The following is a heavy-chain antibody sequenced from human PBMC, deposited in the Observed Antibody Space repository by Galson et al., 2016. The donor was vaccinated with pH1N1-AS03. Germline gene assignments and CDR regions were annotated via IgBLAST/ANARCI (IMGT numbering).Heavy chain of an antibody. D-gene: IGHD2-2*01. CDR3: ARTFPGRVVVVAAAMQEGPDY. CDR1: GFTFSGYS. V-gene: IGHV3-21*03. J-gene: IGHJ4*02. CDR2: ISRSSTYI. Sequence: SLRLSCAASGFTFSGYSMNWFRQAPGKGLEWVSSISRSSTYIYYADSVKGRFTISRDNAKNSLFLQMHSLRAEDTAVYYWARTFPGRVVVVAAAMQEGPDYWGQGTLVTVSS.